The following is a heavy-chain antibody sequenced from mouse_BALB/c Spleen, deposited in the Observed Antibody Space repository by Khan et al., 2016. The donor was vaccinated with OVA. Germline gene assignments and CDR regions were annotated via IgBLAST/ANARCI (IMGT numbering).Heavy chain of an antibody. Sequence: EVQLQESGPGLVKPSQSLSLTCTVTGYSITSGYGWNWIRQFPGNKLEWMGYISYSGSTNYNPSHKSRISITRDTSKNQFFLQLNSVTTEYTARHYCARKARIKYWGQGTTLTVSS. CDR3: ARKARIKY. J-gene: IGHJ2*01. V-gene: IGHV3-2*02. CDR1: GYSITSGYG. D-gene: IGHD3-2*02. CDR2: ISYSGST.